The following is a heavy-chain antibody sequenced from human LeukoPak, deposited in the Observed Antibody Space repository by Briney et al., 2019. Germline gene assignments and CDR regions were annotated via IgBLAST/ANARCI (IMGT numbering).Heavy chain of an antibody. CDR2: ISGSGGST. V-gene: IGHV3-23*01. CDR1: GFTFSSYA. J-gene: IGHJ4*02. D-gene: IGHD3-9*01. Sequence: GGSLRLSCAASGFTFSSYAMGCVRQAPGKGLEWVSAISGSGGSTYYADSVKGRFTISRDNSKNTLYLQMNSLRAEDTAVYYCSKTYYDILTGYYRGKDYWCQGTLVTVSS. CDR3: SKTYYDILTGYYRGKDY.